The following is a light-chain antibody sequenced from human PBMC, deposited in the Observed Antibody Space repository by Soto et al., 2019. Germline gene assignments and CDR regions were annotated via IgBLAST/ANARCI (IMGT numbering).Light chain of an antibody. Sequence: QSALTQPASVSGSPGQSITICCTGTSSDVGAYNYVSWYQQHPGKAPKLMIYEVNNRPSGVSNRFSGSKSGNTASLTISGLQAEDEADYHCTSYTSSSTWVFGGGTKLTVL. CDR2: EVN. V-gene: IGLV2-14*01. CDR3: TSYTSSSTWV. CDR1: SSDVGAYNY. J-gene: IGLJ3*02.